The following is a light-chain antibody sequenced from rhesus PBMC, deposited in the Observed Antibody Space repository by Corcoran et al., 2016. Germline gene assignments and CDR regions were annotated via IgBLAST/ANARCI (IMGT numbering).Light chain of an antibody. J-gene: IGKJ3*01. CDR1: QSLLHTDGYTY. Sequence: DIVMTQTPLSLPVTPGEPASISCRSSQSLLHTDGYTYLDWYLQKPGQSPQLLIYGGSNRASGVPSRFSGSGSGTDCTLKISKVEAEDVGVYFCMQHNALPLTFGPGTKLDIK. V-gene: IGKV2-61*01. CDR2: GGS. CDR3: MQHNALPLT.